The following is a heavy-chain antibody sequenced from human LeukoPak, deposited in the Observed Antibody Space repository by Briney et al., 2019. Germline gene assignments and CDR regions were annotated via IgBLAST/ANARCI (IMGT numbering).Heavy chain of an antibody. CDR2: IHYSGST. D-gene: IGHD4-11*01. V-gene: IGHV4-59*08. Sequence: PSETLSLTCTVSGDSISTYYWSWIRQPPGKGLEWIGYIHYSGSTNYNPSLRSRVTISVDTSKNQFSLKLSSATAADTAVYYCAGYDHSNYLAYWGQGTRVPVSS. CDR3: AGYDHSNYLAY. J-gene: IGHJ4*02. CDR1: GDSISTYY.